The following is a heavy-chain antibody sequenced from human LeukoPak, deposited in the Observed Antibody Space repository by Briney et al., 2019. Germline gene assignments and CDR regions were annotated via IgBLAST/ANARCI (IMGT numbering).Heavy chain of an antibody. V-gene: IGHV4-4*07. CDR1: GGSISSYY. CDR3: ARSLYYYDSSGYGYYMDV. CDR2: IYTSGST. Sequence: SETLSLTCTVSGGSISSYYWSWIRQPAGKGLEWIGRIYTSGSTNYNPSLKSRVTMSVDTSKNQFSLKLSSVTAADTAVYYCARSLYYYDSSGYGYYMDVWAKGPRSPSP. D-gene: IGHD3-22*01. J-gene: IGHJ6*03.